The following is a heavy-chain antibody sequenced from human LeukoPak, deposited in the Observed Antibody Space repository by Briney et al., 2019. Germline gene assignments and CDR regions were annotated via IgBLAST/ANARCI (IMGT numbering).Heavy chain of an antibody. Sequence: PGGSLRLSCAASGFTFSSYSMNWVRQAPGKGLEWVSYISSSSSTIYYADSVKGRFTISRDNAKNSLYLQMNSLRAEDTALYYCAKDRSPHSYQTPRDWGQGTLVTVSS. V-gene: IGHV3-48*04. CDR1: GFTFSSYS. J-gene: IGHJ4*02. CDR2: ISSSSSTI. D-gene: IGHD6-6*01. CDR3: AKDRSPHSYQTPRD.